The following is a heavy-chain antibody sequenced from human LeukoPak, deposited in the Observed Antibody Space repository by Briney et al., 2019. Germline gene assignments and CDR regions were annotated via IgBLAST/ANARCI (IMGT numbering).Heavy chain of an antibody. V-gene: IGHV3-53*01. J-gene: IGHJ4*02. CDR1: GFTVSGNY. D-gene: IGHD3-10*01. Sequence: PGGSLRLSCAASGFTVSGNYMSWVRQAPGKGLEWVSVIYGGGGGTSYADSVKGRFTISRDNFKNMFYLQMNSLRADDTAVYYCAREYYYGSGNYGGFDYWGQGTLVTVSS. CDR2: IYGGGGGT. CDR3: AREYYYGSGNYGGFDY.